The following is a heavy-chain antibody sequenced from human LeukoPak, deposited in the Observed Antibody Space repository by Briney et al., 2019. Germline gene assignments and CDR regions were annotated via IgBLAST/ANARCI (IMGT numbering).Heavy chain of an antibody. J-gene: IGHJ5*02. D-gene: IGHD2-15*01. V-gene: IGHV3-30-3*01. Sequence: GRSLRLSCAASGFTFSSYAMHWVRQAPGKGLEWVAVISYDGSNKYYADSVKGRFTISRDNSKNTLYLQMDNLRAEDTAFYYCARGVGGFFSTYNWFDPWGQGTLVTVSS. CDR3: ARGVGGFFSTYNWFDP. CDR1: GFTFSSYA. CDR2: ISYDGSNK.